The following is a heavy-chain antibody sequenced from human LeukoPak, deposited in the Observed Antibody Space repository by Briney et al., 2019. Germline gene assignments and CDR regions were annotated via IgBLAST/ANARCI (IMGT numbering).Heavy chain of an antibody. Sequence: GASVKVSCKVSGYTLTELSMHWVRQAPGKGLEWMGGFDPEDGETIYAQKFQGRVTMTEDTSTDTAYMELSSLRSEDTAVYYCATGIAQSSSSYDFDPWGQGTLVTVFS. CDR3: ATGIAQSSSSYDFDP. CDR2: FDPEDGET. D-gene: IGHD6-13*01. V-gene: IGHV1-24*01. J-gene: IGHJ5*02. CDR1: GYTLTELS.